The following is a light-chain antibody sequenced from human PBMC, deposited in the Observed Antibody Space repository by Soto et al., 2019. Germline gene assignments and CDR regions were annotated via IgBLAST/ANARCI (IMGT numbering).Light chain of an antibody. CDR2: DAS. V-gene: IGKV1-5*01. Sequence: DIQMTQSPSTLSAAVGDRVTITCRASQRISSWLAWYQQKPGKAPKLLIYDASSLESGVPSRFRGSGSGTEFPLTISRLQPDDFATYCCQYYNSYSLYTFGQGTKLEIK. J-gene: IGKJ2*01. CDR1: QRISSW. CDR3: QYYNSYSLYT.